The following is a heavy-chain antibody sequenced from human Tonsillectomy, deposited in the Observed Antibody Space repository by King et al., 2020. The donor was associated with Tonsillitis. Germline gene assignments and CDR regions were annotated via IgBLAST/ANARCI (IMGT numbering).Heavy chain of an antibody. CDR3: ATPYDSSGYSFDY. J-gene: IGHJ4*02. CDR1: GFGFSSYR. Sequence: QLVQSGAEVKKFGESLRISFKGSGFGFSSYRSSWGRPMPGKCLEWMVGIDPSDFYTRLSPSFEGHVTISADKSINTVYLQWTSLKASDTAMYYCATPYDSSGYSFDYWGQGTLVTVSS. CDR2: IDPSDFYT. V-gene: IGHV5-10-1*03. D-gene: IGHD3-22*01.